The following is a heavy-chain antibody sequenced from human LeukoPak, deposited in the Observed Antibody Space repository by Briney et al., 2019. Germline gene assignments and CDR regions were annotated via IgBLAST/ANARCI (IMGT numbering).Heavy chain of an antibody. CDR1: GFTFSSYY. J-gene: IGHJ4*02. V-gene: IGHV3-7*01. CDR2: IRQDGSGQ. D-gene: IGHD6-19*01. Sequence: GGSLRLSCAASGFTFSSYYMSWVRQAPGKGLEWVANIRQDGSGQFYADSVKGRFTISRDNAKNSLYLQMDSLRVEDTAVYYCGRWLYSSGWAIDYWGQGTLVTASS. CDR3: GRWLYSSGWAIDY.